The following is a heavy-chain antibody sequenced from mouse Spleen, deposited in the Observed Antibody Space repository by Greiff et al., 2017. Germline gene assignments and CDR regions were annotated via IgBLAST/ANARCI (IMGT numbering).Heavy chain of an antibody. Sequence: QVQLQQPGAELVRPGASVKLSCKASGYTFTSYWINWVKQRPGQGLEWIGNIYPSDSYTNYNQKFKDKATLTVDKSSSTAYMQLSSPTSEDSAVYYCTREATAVFDYWGQGTTLTVSS. V-gene: IGHV1-69*02. CDR2: IYPSDSYT. CDR1: GYTFTSYW. D-gene: IGHD1-1*01. J-gene: IGHJ2*01. CDR3: TREATAVFDY.